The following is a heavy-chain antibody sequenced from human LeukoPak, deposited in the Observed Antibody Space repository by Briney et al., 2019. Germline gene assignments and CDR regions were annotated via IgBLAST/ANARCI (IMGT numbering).Heavy chain of an antibody. CDR3: TRLSYYYDSSGYYPYLDY. V-gene: IGHV3-73*01. D-gene: IGHD3-22*01. CDR1: GFTFSGSA. Sequence: GGSLRLSCAASGFTFSGSAMHWVRQASGKGLEWVGRIRSKANSYATAYAASVKGSFTISRDDSKNTAYLQMNSLKTEDTAVYYCTRLSYYYDSSGYYPYLDYWGQGTLVTVSS. CDR2: IRSKANSYAT. J-gene: IGHJ4*02.